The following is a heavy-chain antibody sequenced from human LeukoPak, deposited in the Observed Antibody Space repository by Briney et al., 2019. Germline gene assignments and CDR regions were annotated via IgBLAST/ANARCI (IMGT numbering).Heavy chain of an antibody. J-gene: IGHJ3*02. Sequence: GGSLRLSCAASGFTFSSYAMSWVRQAPGKGLEWVSAISGSGGSTYYADSVKGRFTISRDNAKNSLYLQMNSLRAEDTALYYCAKDVTDYYDSSGYAFDIWGQGTMVTVSS. CDR2: ISGSGGST. V-gene: IGHV3-23*01. CDR1: GFTFSSYA. D-gene: IGHD3-22*01. CDR3: AKDVTDYYDSSGYAFDI.